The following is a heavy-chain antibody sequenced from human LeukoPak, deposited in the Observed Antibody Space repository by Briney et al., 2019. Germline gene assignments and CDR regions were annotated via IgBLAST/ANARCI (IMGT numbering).Heavy chain of an antibody. J-gene: IGHJ5*01. CDR3: ARDQLMELPTVACNWLDS. Sequence: SETLSLICSVSGGSLTNYYWSWIRQPAGKGLEWIGRIYTSGNIDYSPFLKSRVAMSIDTSRNQFSLNLTSVTAADTALYYCARDQLMELPTVACNWLDSWGQGSLVTVSP. CDR1: GGSLTNYY. CDR2: IYTSGNI. D-gene: IGHD1-7*01. V-gene: IGHV4-4*07.